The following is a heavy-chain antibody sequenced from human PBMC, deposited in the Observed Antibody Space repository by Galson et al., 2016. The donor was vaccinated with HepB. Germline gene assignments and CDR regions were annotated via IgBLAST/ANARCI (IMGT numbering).Heavy chain of an antibody. CDR1: GFTFSDYY. CDR3: ARDRVNY. Sequence: SLRLSCAASGFTFSDYYMSWIRQAPGKGLEWVSYITSSGGYTQYADSVKGRFTISRDNGKNSLYPQMDSLRAEDTAMYYCARDRVNYWGQGTLVTVSS. J-gene: IGHJ4*02. CDR2: ITSSGGYT. V-gene: IGHV3-11*06.